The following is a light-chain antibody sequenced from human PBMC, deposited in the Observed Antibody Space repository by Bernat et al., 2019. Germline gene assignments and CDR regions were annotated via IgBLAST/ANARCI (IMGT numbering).Light chain of an antibody. V-gene: IGLV6-57*01. Sequence: NFMLTQPHSVSESPGKTVPIPCTRTSGNMPSKYVKGYHRPPGSPPITVIYENKERPSGVPNRFSGSIDSSSNSASLTISGLQSEDEADYFCQSYDDTTVIFGGGTKLTVL. CDR3: QSYDDTTVI. CDR2: ENK. J-gene: IGLJ2*01. CDR1: SGNMPSKY.